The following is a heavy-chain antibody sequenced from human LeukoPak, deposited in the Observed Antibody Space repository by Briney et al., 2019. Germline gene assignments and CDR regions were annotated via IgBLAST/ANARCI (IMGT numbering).Heavy chain of an antibody. CDR1: GGTFSSYA. D-gene: IGHD3-10*01. CDR3: ARVRSYYGSVTGKSYYFDY. CDR2: IIPIFGTA. Sequence: SVKVXCKASGGTFSSYAISWVRQAPGQGLEWMGGIIPIFGTANYAQKFQGRVTITADESTSTAYMELSSLRSEDTAVYYCARVRSYYGSVTGKSYYFDYWGQGTLVTVSS. J-gene: IGHJ4*02. V-gene: IGHV1-69*13.